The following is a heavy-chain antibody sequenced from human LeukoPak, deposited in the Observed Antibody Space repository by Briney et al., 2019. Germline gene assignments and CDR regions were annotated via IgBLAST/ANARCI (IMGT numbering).Heavy chain of an antibody. J-gene: IGHJ6*03. CDR1: GGSISSSSYY. CDR3: ARGYCSGGRCYSYYYYNYMDV. CDR2: ISYSGST. Sequence: SETLSLTCTVSGGSISSSSYYWGWIRQPPGKGLEWIGSISYSGSTYYNPSLKSRVTISVDTSKNQFSLKLSSVTAADTAVYYCARGYCSGGRCYSYYYYNYMDVWGKGTTVTVSS. D-gene: IGHD2-15*01. V-gene: IGHV4-39*07.